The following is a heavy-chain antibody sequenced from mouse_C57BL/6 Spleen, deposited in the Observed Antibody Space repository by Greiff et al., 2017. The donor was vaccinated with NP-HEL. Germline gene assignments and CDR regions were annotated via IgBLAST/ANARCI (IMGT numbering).Heavy chain of an antibody. CDR1: GYTFTSYW. Sequence: QVQLQQPGAELVKPGASVKLSCKASGYTFTSYWMHWVKQRPGQGLEWIGMIHPNSGSTNYNEKFKSKATLTVDKSSSTAYMQLSSLTSEDSAVYYCASEAQATYYFDYWGQGTTLTVSS. V-gene: IGHV1-64*01. CDR3: ASEAQATYYFDY. D-gene: IGHD3-2*02. CDR2: IHPNSGST. J-gene: IGHJ2*01.